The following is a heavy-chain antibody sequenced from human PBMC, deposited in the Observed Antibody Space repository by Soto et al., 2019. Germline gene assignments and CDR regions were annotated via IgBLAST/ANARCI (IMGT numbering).Heavy chain of an antibody. D-gene: IGHD3-10*01. J-gene: IGHJ4*02. Sequence: EEQLVESGGGLVKPGGSLRLSCAASGFSFGRYTMNWFRQAPGKGLEWVSQISSGSRDIYYADSVKGRFTISRDNVKNSLFLQMHNLRVEDTAVYYCARDLRIGDVPTDFWGQGTLVTVS. CDR3: ARDLRIGDVPTDF. CDR1: GFSFGRYT. CDR2: ISSGSRDI. V-gene: IGHV3-21*01.